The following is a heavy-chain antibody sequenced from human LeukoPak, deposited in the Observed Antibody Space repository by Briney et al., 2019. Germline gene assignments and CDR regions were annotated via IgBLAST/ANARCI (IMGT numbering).Heavy chain of an antibody. CDR2: IYTSGST. V-gene: IGHV4-4*07. J-gene: IGHJ5*02. CDR1: GGSISSYY. Sequence: SETLSLTCTVSGGSISSYYWSWIRQPAGKGLEWIGRIYTSGSTNYNPSLKSRVTMSVDTSKNQFSLKLSSVTAADTAVYYCAREYCSGGSCFNVWFDPWGQGTLVTVSS. CDR3: AREYCSGGSCFNVWFDP. D-gene: IGHD2-15*01.